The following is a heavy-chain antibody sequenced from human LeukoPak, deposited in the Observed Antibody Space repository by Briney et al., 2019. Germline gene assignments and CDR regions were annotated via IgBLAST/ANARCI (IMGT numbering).Heavy chain of an antibody. V-gene: IGHV3-66*01. CDR1: GFTVSSNY. CDR2: IYSGGST. J-gene: IGHJ4*02. CDR3: ARVPGDGNFDY. Sequence: GGSLRLSCAASGFTVSSNYMSWVRQAPGKGLERVSVIYSGGSTYYADSVKGRFTISRDNSKNTLYPQMNSLRAEDTAVYYCARVPGDGNFDYWGQGTLVTVSS. D-gene: IGHD3-10*01.